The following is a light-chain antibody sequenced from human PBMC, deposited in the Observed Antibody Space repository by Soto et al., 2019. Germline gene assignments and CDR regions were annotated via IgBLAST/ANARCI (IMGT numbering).Light chain of an antibody. J-gene: IGKJ1*01. CDR3: QQRSNWPRT. CDR2: GAS. Sequence: EIRVTQSPATLSLSPGERATLSCRASQSISGTLAWYQQKPGQAPRLLIHGASTRATGIPARFSGSGSGTDFTLTISSLEPEDFAVYYCQQRSNWPRTFGQGTKVAIK. CDR1: QSISGT. V-gene: IGKV3-11*01.